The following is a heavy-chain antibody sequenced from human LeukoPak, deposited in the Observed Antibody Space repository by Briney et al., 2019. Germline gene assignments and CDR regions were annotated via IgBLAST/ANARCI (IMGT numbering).Heavy chain of an antibody. J-gene: IGHJ6*02. CDR1: GFSFDIYG. CDR3: AKEKAIGTINYGLDV. Sequence: PGGSLRLSCAASGFSFDIYGMLWVRQAPGKGLEWVAVIAYDGSNKYHADSVKGRFTISRDNSKNTLYLQMNSLRGEDTAIYYCAKEKAIGTINYGLDVWGPGTTVTVSS. D-gene: IGHD1-1*01. V-gene: IGHV3-30*18. CDR2: IAYDGSNK.